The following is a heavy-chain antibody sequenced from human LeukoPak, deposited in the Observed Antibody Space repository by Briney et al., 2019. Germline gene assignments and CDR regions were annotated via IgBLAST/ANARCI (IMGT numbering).Heavy chain of an antibody. CDR3: AKCSDGVCYRHLDY. D-gene: IGHD2-8*01. Sequence: GGSLRLSCAASGFTFSSYAMSWVRQAPGKGLEWVSAISGSGGSTYYADSVKGRFTISRDNSKNTLYLQMNSLRAEDTAVYYCAKCSDGVCYRHLDYWGQGTLVTVSS. CDR1: GFTFSSYA. J-gene: IGHJ4*02. CDR2: ISGSGGST. V-gene: IGHV3-23*01.